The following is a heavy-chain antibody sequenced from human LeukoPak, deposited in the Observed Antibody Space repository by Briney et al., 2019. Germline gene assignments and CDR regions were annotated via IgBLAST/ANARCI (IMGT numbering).Heavy chain of an antibody. Sequence: HPGGSLRLSCAASGFTFSNYWMSWVRQAPGKGLEWVANIKRDGSDNYYVGSVEGRFTISRDNAKNSLYLQMSSLRAEDAAIYYCARALYNRGWYPDYFDSWGQGTLVTVSS. D-gene: IGHD6-19*01. V-gene: IGHV3-7*01. J-gene: IGHJ4*02. CDR1: GFTFSNYW. CDR2: IKRDGSDN. CDR3: ARALYNRGWYPDYFDS.